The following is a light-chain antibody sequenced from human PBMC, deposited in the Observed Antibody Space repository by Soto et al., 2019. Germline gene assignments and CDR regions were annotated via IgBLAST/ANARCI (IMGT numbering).Light chain of an antibody. Sequence: QSALTQPASVSGSPGQSITISCTGTSSDVGGYNSVSWYQQHPGKAPKLMIYEVSNRTSGVSNRFSGSKSGNTASLTISGLQAEDEADYYCSSYTSSRTLYVFGTGTKVTVL. CDR2: EVS. CDR3: SSYTSSRTLYV. J-gene: IGLJ1*01. CDR1: SSDVGGYNS. V-gene: IGLV2-14*01.